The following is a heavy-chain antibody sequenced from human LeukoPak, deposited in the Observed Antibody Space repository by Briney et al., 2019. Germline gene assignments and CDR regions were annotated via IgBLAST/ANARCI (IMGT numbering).Heavy chain of an antibody. D-gene: IGHD3-22*01. V-gene: IGHV3-30*02. CDR2: IRYDGSNK. CDR1: GFTFSSYG. Sequence: GGSLRLSCAASGFTFSSYGMHWVRQAPGKGLEWVAFIRYDGSNKYYADSVKGRFTISRDNSKNTLYLQMNSLGAEDTAVYYCAKGIHYYDSSGYYYWGQGTLVTVSS. J-gene: IGHJ4*02. CDR3: AKGIHYYDSSGYYY.